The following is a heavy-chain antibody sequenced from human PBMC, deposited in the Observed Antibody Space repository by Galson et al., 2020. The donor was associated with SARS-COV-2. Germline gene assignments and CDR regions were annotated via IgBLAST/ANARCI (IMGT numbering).Heavy chain of an antibody. CDR1: GFAFDDYG. Sequence: GGSLRLSCAASGFAFDDYGMHWVRQAPGKGLEWVSGISWTSSSIAYADSVKGRFTISRDNAKNSLYLQMNSLRAEDTAFYYCAKDFESHPTILATGTGFFHHWGQGTLVTVSS. CDR2: ISWTSSSI. V-gene: IGHV3-9*01. J-gene: IGHJ1*01. D-gene: IGHD3-3*02. CDR3: AKDFESHPTILATGTGFFHH.